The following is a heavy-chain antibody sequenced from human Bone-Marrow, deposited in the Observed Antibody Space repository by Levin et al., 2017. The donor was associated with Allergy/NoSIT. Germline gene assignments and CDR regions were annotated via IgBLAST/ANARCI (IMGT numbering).Heavy chain of an antibody. J-gene: IGHJ6*03. D-gene: IGHD2-15*01. V-gene: IGHV2-70*13. CDR2: ITWDDDR. CDR3: TRFRGFPGSTCSGGTCVTHYYYYMDV. Sequence: ESGPTLVKPTETLTLACTFSCFSLTSSGMAVSWLRQPPGKALEWLALITWDDDRSYNSSLKTRLSLSKDISKNELVLTMTNMAPVDTSTYFCTRFRGFPGSTCSGGTCVTHYYYYMDVWGKGTTVAVSS. CDR1: CFSLTSSGMA.